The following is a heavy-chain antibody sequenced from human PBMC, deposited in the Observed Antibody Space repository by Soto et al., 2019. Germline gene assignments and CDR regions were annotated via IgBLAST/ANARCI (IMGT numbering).Heavy chain of an antibody. D-gene: IGHD2-21*01. Sequence: ESGGGLVKPGGSLRLACAASGFSFGDSYMSWVRQAPGKGLEWLSYISGGSSYTNYADSVKGRFTISRDNAKRSLYLEMNSLRVDATAVYYCAKTIVAASGYYFDHWGQGNLVTVSS. J-gene: IGHJ4*02. CDR2: ISGGSSYT. CDR1: GFSFGDSY. V-gene: IGHV3-11*06. CDR3: AKTIVAASGYYFDH.